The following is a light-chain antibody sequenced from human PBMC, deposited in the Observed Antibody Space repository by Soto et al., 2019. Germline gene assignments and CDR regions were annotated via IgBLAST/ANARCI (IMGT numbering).Light chain of an antibody. CDR1: QDIRSS. V-gene: IGKV3-15*01. CDR2: GAS. J-gene: IGKJ4*01. Sequence: VMTQSPATLSVSPGERVTLSCRASQDIRSSLAWYQQKPGQAPRLLIYGASIRATGVPATFSGSGSGTEFTLSIRSLHPEPLGPYSCQQDSSWPLTFGGGTKVDIK. CDR3: QQDSSWPLT.